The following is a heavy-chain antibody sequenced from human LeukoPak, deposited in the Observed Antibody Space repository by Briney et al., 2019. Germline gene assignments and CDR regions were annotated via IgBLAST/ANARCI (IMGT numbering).Heavy chain of an antibody. J-gene: IGHJ5*02. Sequence: PSETLSLTCTVSGGSISNYYWSWIRQPAGKGLEWIGRIYSSGNTIYNPSLKSRVTMSVDTSKNQFSLKLGSVTAADTAVYFCASGSSGYDPWGQGTLVTVSS. V-gene: IGHV4-4*07. CDR1: GGSISNYY. D-gene: IGHD5-12*01. CDR3: ASGSSGYDP. CDR2: IYSSGNT.